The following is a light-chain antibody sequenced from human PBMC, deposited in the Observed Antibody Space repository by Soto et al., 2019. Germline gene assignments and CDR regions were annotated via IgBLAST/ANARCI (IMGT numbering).Light chain of an antibody. V-gene: IGKV4-1*01. J-gene: IGKJ2*01. Sequence: DIVMTQSPDSLAVSLGERATINCKSSQSVFYSSNNKNYLGWYQQKPAQPPKLLIYWASTRESGVPDRFSGSGSGTDFTLTISSLQAEDVAVYYCQQYYTTPYTFGQGTKLEIK. CDR2: WAS. CDR1: QSVFYSSNNKNY. CDR3: QQYYTTPYT.